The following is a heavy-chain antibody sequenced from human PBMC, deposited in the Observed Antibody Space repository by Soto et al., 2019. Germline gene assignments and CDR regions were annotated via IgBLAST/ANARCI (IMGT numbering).Heavy chain of an antibody. CDR2: ISAFNGNT. D-gene: IGHD6-19*01. Sequence: QDQLLQSGAEVKKPGASVTVSCKASGYSCTNYGITWVRQAPGQGLEWMGWISAFNGNTHYAQKLQGRVTMTTDASTSTAYMQLRSLRSDDTAVYYCARDRGVAPPVAGNTHYYYYMDVWGKGTTVTVSS. V-gene: IGHV1-18*01. CDR3: ARDRGVAPPVAGNTHYYYYMDV. CDR1: GYSCTNYG. J-gene: IGHJ6*03.